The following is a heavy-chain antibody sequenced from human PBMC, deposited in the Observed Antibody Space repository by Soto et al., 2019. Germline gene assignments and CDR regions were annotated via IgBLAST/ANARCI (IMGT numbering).Heavy chain of an antibody. CDR2: IDAGGGFT. Sequence: GGSLRLSCAASGYTFTSHAAGWVRQAPGQGLEWVSSIDAGGGFTVYADSVKGRFTISRDNSKNILFLQMNSLRVEDTAVYFCANIHYTSNNFEYWGQGALVTV. J-gene: IGHJ4*02. CDR3: ANIHYTSNNFEY. D-gene: IGHD3-10*01. CDR1: GYTFTSHA. V-gene: IGHV3-23*01.